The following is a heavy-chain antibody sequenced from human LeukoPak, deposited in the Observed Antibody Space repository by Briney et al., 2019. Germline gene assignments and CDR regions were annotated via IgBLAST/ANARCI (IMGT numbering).Heavy chain of an antibody. J-gene: IGHJ3*02. Sequence: SQTLSLTCAISGDSVSSNSATWNSIRQSPSRGLEWLGRTYYRSKWLNDYAPSVKSRIIVNADTSKNQFSLQLKSVTPEDTAVYFCARDSALGLDVFDIWGQGTMVTVSS. D-gene: IGHD7-27*01. CDR1: GDSVSSNSAT. V-gene: IGHV6-1*01. CDR3: ARDSALGLDVFDI. CDR2: TYYRSKWLN.